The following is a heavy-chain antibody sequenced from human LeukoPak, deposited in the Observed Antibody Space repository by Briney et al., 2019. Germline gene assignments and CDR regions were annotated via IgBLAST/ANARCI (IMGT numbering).Heavy chain of an antibody. CDR2: ISAYNGNT. J-gene: IGHJ6*03. CDR1: GYTFTSYG. D-gene: IGHD2-21*02. Sequence: ASVKVSCKASGYTFTSYGISWVRQAPGQGLEWMGWISAYNGNTNYAQKFQGRVTMTTDTSTSTAYMELRSLRSDDTAVYYCARDLPLVVTDYYYYYMDVWGKGTTVTVSS. V-gene: IGHV1-18*01. CDR3: ARDLPLVVTDYYYYYMDV.